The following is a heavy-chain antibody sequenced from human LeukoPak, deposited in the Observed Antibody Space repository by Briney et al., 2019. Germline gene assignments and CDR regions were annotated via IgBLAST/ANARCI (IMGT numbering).Heavy chain of an antibody. V-gene: IGHV1-69*13. D-gene: IGHD1-14*01. CDR1: GGTFSTYA. J-gene: IGHJ5*02. CDR3: AIQLPKPAPGWFDP. CDR2: IIPLFGTS. Sequence: ASVKVSCKASGGTFSTYAINWVRQAPGRGLEWMGGIIPLFGTSNYAQKFQGRVTITADESTTTAYMELSSLRSEDTAVYYCAIQLPKPAPGWFDPWGQGTLVTVSS.